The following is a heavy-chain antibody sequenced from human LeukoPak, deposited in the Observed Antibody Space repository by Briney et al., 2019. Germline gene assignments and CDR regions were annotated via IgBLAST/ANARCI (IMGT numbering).Heavy chain of an antibody. D-gene: IGHD2/OR15-2a*01. V-gene: IGHV4-4*07. CDR3: ARSPAGNSFDI. J-gene: IGHJ3*02. Sequence: SETLSLTCTVPGGSISGYYWSWVRQSAGKGLEWLGRIFITGTTTYNPSLKSRVTISVDKSRNQFSLKLNSVTATDTAVYYCARSPAGNSFDIWGQGTVVIVSS. CDR1: GGSISGYY. CDR2: IFITGTT.